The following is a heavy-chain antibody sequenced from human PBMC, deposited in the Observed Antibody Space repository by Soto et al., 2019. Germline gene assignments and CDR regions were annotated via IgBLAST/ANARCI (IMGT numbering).Heavy chain of an antibody. V-gene: IGHV4-4*07. J-gene: IGHJ4*02. Sequence: SETLSLTCTVSDGSISTYFCNWIRQPAGKGLEWIGRIDNSGNTNYNPSLKSRVTMSADTSMNQLSLKLNSVTAADTAVYYCLRGGQDFWSGPFDYWGQGALVTVSS. CDR1: DGSISTYF. CDR3: LRGGQDFWSGPFDY. D-gene: IGHD3-3*01. CDR2: IDNSGNT.